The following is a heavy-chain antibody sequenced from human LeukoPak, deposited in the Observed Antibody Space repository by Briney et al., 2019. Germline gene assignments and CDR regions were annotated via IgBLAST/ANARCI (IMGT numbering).Heavy chain of an antibody. CDR2: IKQDGSEK. J-gene: IGHJ4*02. CDR3: ARPLYSSSWTGFDC. CDR1: GFTFSSYW. D-gene: IGHD6-13*01. V-gene: IGHV3-7*01. Sequence: GGSLRLSCAASGFTFSSYWMSWVRQAPGKGLEWVANIKQDGSEKYYVDSVEGRFTISRDNAKNSLYLQMNSLRAEDTAVYSCARPLYSSSWTGFDCWGQGTLVTVSS.